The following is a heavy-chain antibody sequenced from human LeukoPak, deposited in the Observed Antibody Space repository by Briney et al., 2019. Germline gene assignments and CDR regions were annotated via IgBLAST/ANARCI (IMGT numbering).Heavy chain of an antibody. D-gene: IGHD5-18*01. CDR3: ACQWIQLWGGI. Sequence: PGRSLRLSCAASDFTFSSYDIHWVRQAPGKGLEWVAVISPGGNNRYYADSVKGRFTISRDNSKNTLYLQMNRLRVEDTAVYYCACQWIQLWGGIWGQGTMVTVSS. J-gene: IGHJ3*02. V-gene: IGHV3-30*03. CDR1: DFTFSSYD. CDR2: ISPGGNNR.